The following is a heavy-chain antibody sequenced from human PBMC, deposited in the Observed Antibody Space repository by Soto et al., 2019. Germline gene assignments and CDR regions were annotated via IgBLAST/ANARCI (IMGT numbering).Heavy chain of an antibody. CDR1: GGSISSSTDF. CDR3: VRHAGNSNGRRWFDP. V-gene: IGHV4-39*01. J-gene: IGHJ5*02. CDR2: VYRSGST. Sequence: SETLSLTCTVSGGSISSSTDFWGWIRQSPGRGLEWIGSVYRSGSTSYYASLKSRVTISVDTSKNQFSLKLTSVTATDTAIYFCVRHAGNSNGRRWFDPWGQGTLVTVSS. D-gene: IGHD6-19*01.